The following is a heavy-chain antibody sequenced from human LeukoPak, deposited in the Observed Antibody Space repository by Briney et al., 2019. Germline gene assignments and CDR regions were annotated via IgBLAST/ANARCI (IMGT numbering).Heavy chain of an antibody. J-gene: IGHJ5*02. D-gene: IGHD2-21*01. Sequence: ASVKVSCKASGYSFTNYDINWVRQATGQGLEWMGWMNPNSGNTAYAQKFQGRVTMTRNTSISTAYMELSSLRSEDTAVYYCARVTRRGDMFDPWGRGILVTVSS. CDR2: MNPNSGNT. CDR3: ARVTRRGDMFDP. V-gene: IGHV1-8*02. CDR1: GYSFTNYD.